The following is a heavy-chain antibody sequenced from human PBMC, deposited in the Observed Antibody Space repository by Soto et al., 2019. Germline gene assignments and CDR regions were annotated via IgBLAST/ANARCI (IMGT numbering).Heavy chain of an antibody. V-gene: IGHV4-39*01. CDR3: ARHGSSDYYGSGSYYSYYYYMDV. Sequence: PEETLSLTCTVSGGSISSSSYYWGWIRQPPGKGLEWIGSIYYSGSTYYNPSLKSRVTISVDTSKNQFSLKLSSVTAADTAVYYCARHGSSDYYGSGSYYSYYYYMDVWGKGTTVTVSS. J-gene: IGHJ6*03. CDR1: GGSISSSSYY. CDR2: IYYSGST. D-gene: IGHD3-10*01.